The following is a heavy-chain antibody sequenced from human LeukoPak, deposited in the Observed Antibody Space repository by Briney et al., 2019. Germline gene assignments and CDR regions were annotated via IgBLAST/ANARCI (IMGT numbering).Heavy chain of an antibody. V-gene: IGHV4-34*01. D-gene: IGHD3-10*01. CDR1: GGSFSGYY. Sequence: SETLSLTCAVYGGSFSGYYWSWIRQPPGKGLEWIGENNHSGSTNYNPSLKSRVTISVGTSKNQFSLKLSSVTAADTAVYYCASGWFGGFNYFDYWGQGTLVTVSS. J-gene: IGHJ4*02. CDR3: ASGWFGGFNYFDY. CDR2: NNHSGST.